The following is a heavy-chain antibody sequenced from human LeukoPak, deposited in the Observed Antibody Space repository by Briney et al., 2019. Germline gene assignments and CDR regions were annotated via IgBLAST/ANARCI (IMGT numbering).Heavy chain of an antibody. CDR2: ISSSSSYI. Sequence: PGGSLRLSCAASGFAFSSYSMNWVRQAPGKGLEWVSSISSSSSYIYYADSVKGRFTISRDNAKNSLYLQMNSLRAEDTAVYYCARESSGGRTVDYWGQGTLVTVSS. D-gene: IGHD2-15*01. V-gene: IGHV3-21*01. J-gene: IGHJ4*02. CDR3: ARESSGGRTVDY. CDR1: GFAFSSYS.